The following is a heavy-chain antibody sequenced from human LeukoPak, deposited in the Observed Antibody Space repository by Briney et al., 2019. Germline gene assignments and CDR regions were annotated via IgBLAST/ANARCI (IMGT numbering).Heavy chain of an antibody. Sequence: ASVKVSCTASGYTFTSYDINWVRQATGQGLEWMGWMNPNSGNTGYAQKFQGRVTMTRNTSISTAYMELSSLRSEDTAVYYCARVDFWSGYPSADYWGQGTLVTVSS. J-gene: IGHJ4*02. V-gene: IGHV1-8*01. CDR3: ARVDFWSGYPSADY. CDR1: GYTFTSYD. CDR2: MNPNSGNT. D-gene: IGHD3-3*01.